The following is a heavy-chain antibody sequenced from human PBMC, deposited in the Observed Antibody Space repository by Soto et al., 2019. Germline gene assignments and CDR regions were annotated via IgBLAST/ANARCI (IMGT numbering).Heavy chain of an antibody. CDR3: ARVMTKGYYYDSSGYTIPRGAGFDY. CDR1: GGSISSGGYY. CDR2: IYYSGST. Sequence: QVQLQESGPGLVKPSQTLSLTCTVSGGSISSGGYYWSWIRQHPGKGLEWIGYIYYSGSTYYNPSLKSRVTISVDTSKNQFSLKLSSVTAADTAVYYCARVMTKGYYYDSSGYTIPRGAGFDYWGQGTLVTVSS. V-gene: IGHV4-31*03. D-gene: IGHD3-22*01. J-gene: IGHJ4*02.